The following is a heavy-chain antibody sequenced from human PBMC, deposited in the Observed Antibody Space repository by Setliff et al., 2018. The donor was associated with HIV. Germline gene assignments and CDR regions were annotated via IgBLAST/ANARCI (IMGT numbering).Heavy chain of an antibody. CDR1: GYTFTSYD. V-gene: IGHV1-8*02. Sequence: ASVKVSCKASGYTFTSYDINWARQATGQGLEWMGWMNPDSGNTGYAQKFQGGVTMTRDRSISTAYMELSRLISADTAVYYCATKVYCTNGVCLDAFDTWGQGTMVTVSS. CDR2: MNPDSGNT. J-gene: IGHJ3*02. D-gene: IGHD2-8*01. CDR3: ATKVYCTNGVCLDAFDT.